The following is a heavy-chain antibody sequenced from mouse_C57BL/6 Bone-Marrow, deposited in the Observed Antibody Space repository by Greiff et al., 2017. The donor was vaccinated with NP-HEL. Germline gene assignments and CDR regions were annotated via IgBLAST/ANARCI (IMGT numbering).Heavy chain of an antibody. V-gene: IGHV1-76*01. Sequence: VQLQESGAELVRPGASVKLSCKASGYTFTDYYINWVKQRPGQGLEWIARIYPGSGNTYYNEKFKGKATLTAEKSSSTAYMQLSSLTSEDSAVYFCASGWLRRDYFDYWGQGTTLTVSS. CDR1: GYTFTDYY. CDR3: ASGWLRRDYFDY. J-gene: IGHJ2*01. CDR2: IYPGSGNT. D-gene: IGHD2-2*01.